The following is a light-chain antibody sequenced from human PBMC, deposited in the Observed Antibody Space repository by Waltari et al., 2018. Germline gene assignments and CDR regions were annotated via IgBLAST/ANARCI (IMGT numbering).Light chain of an antibody. Sequence: QLTQSPSSVAASAGDTVSLTCRASQAISSWLAWYQQKPGDSPNLLIYHASNLQSGVPSRFSGSGSGTDFTLTISSLRPEDSATYYCQQGSAFPPTFGQGTKVEV. V-gene: IGKV1-12*01. CDR2: HAS. CDR3: QQGSAFPPT. J-gene: IGKJ1*01. CDR1: QAISSW.